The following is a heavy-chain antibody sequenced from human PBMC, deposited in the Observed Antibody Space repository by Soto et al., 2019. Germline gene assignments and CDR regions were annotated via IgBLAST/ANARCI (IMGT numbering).Heavy chain of an antibody. Sequence: SETLSLTCTVSVGSISIYDLSWIRPPPVKGLEWIGYIYYSGSTNYNPSLKSRVTISVDTSKNQFSLKLSSVTAADTAVYYCARDGYYYDSSGYPGRAFDIWGQGTMVTVSS. CDR3: ARDGYYYDSSGYPGRAFDI. V-gene: IGHV4-59*01. D-gene: IGHD3-22*01. CDR2: IYYSGST. CDR1: VGSISIYD. J-gene: IGHJ3*02.